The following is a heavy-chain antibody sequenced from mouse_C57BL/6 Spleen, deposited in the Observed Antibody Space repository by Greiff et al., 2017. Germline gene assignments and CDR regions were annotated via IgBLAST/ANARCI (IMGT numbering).Heavy chain of an antibody. V-gene: IGHV1-59*01. CDR3: ARRGNEGFAY. CDR1: GYTFTSYW. D-gene: IGHD2-1*01. Sequence: VQLQQPGAELVRPGTSVKLSCKASGYTFTSYWMHWVKQRPGQGLEWIGVIDPSDSYTNYNQKVKGKATLTVDTSSSTAYMQLSSLTSEASAVYYCARRGNEGFAYWGQGTLVTVSA. J-gene: IGHJ3*01. CDR2: IDPSDSYT.